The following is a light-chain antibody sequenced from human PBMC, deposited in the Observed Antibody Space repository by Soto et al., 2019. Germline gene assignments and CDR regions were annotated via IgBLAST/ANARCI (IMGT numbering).Light chain of an antibody. CDR2: TAA. J-gene: IGKJ5*01. Sequence: DIQVTQSPSSLSASVGDRVTITCRASQSIHNYLNWYQQQPGKAPKLLVSTAASLRSGVPSRFSGSASGTDFALTISSLQPEDFATYYCQQSFTTPYTFGQGTRLEIK. V-gene: IGKV1-39*01. CDR1: QSIHNY. CDR3: QQSFTTPYT.